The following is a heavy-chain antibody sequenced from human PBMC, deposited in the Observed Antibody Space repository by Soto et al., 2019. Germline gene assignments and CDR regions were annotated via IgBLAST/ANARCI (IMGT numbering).Heavy chain of an antibody. J-gene: IGHJ6*02. Sequence: SETLSLTCTVSGGSISSYYWSWIRQPAGKXLEWIGRIYTSGSTNYNPSLKSRVTMSVDTSKNQFSLKLSSVTAADTAVYYCARDRWYSSSLVGGYYYYGMDVWGQGTTVTVSS. CDR2: IYTSGST. D-gene: IGHD6-6*01. CDR1: GGSISSYY. CDR3: ARDRWYSSSLVGGYYYYGMDV. V-gene: IGHV4-4*07.